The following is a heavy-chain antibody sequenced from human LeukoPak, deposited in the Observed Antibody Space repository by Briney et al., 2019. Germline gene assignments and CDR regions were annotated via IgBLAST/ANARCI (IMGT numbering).Heavy chain of an antibody. CDR3: ARRIVVTRGFDY. CDR2: IYYSGST. CDR1: GGSISSSSYY. V-gene: IGHV4-39*01. J-gene: IGHJ4*02. Sequence: PSETLSLTCTVSGGSISSSSYYWGWIRQPPGKGLEWIGSIYYSGSTYYTPSLKSRVTISVDTSKNQFSLKLSSVTAADTAVYYCARRIVVTRGFDYWGQGTLVTVSS. D-gene: IGHD4-23*01.